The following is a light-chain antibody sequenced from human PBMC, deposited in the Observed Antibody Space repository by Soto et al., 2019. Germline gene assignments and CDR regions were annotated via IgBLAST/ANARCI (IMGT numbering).Light chain of an antibody. V-gene: IGKV1-12*01. CDR3: QQTNNFPLT. Sequence: DIQMTQSPSPVSASVGDRVTITCRASQDISGLLAWYQQKPGTAPKLLIYPSSSLQTGVPSRFSGSGSGTDFTLTISSLQPEDFATYYCQQTNNFPLTFGGGTKVEIK. CDR2: PSS. CDR1: QDISGL. J-gene: IGKJ4*01.